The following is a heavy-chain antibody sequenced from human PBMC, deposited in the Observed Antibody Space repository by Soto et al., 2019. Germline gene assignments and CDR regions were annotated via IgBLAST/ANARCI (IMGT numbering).Heavy chain of an antibody. V-gene: IGHV3-21*01. CDR2: ISSSSSYI. CDR3: ARDLVPSNWNDVLNWFDP. D-gene: IGHD1-20*01. J-gene: IGHJ5*02. CDR1: GFTFSSYS. Sequence: EVQLVESGGGLVKPGGSLRLSCAASGFTFSSYSMNWVRQAPGKGLEWVSSISSSSSYIYYADSVKGRFTISRDNAKNSLYLQMNSLRAEDTAVYYCARDLVPSNWNDVLNWFDPWGQGTLVTVSS.